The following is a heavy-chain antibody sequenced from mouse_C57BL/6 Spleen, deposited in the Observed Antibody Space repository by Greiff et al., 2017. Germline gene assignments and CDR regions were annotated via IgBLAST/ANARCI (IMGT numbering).Heavy chain of an antibody. Sequence: EVKLMESGGGLVKPGGSLKLSCAASGFNFSSYAMSWVRQTPEKRLEWVATISDGGSYTYYPDNVQGRFTISRDNAKTNLYLQMSHLKSEGTAMYYCARDYGSSFPFAYWGQGTLVTVSA. CDR2: ISDGGSYT. CDR1: GFNFSSYA. D-gene: IGHD1-1*01. J-gene: IGHJ3*01. V-gene: IGHV5-4*01. CDR3: ARDYGSSFPFAY.